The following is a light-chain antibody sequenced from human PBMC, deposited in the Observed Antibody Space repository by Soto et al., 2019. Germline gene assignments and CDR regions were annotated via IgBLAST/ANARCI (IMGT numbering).Light chain of an antibody. Sequence: QSVLTQPASVSGSPGQSITISCTGTSSDVGGYNYVSWYQQHPGTAPKLMIYEVSNRPSRVSNRFSGSKSGNTASLTISGLQAEDEADYYCSSYTRSSTSYVFGTGTKVTVL. CDR3: SSYTRSSTSYV. J-gene: IGLJ1*01. V-gene: IGLV2-14*01. CDR2: EVS. CDR1: SSDVGGYNY.